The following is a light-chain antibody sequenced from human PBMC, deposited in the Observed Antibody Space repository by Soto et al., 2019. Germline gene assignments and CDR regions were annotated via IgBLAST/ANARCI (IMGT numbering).Light chain of an antibody. J-gene: IGKJ1*01. Sequence: DIQMTQAPSSLSASVGDRVTITCRASQSISRNLNWYQQKQGKAPKLLIYAASSLQSGVPSRFSGSGSGTDFTLTISSLQPEDFATYYCQQSYRTPRTFGQGTKVDIK. CDR1: QSISRN. V-gene: IGKV1-39*01. CDR2: AAS. CDR3: QQSYRTPRT.